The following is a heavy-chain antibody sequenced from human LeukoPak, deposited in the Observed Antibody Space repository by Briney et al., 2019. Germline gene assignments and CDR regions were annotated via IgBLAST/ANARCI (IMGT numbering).Heavy chain of an antibody. CDR3: ARGPMVYGSYALDI. CDR2: INHGGSS. D-gene: IGHD2-8*01. J-gene: IGHJ3*02. CDR1: GFTFSSYA. V-gene: IGHV4-34*01. Sequence: GSLRLSCAASGFTFSSYAMSWVRQPPGKGLEWVGAINHGGSSNYNPSLKSRVTISVDTSRNQLSLKVSSVTAADTAVYYCARGPMVYGSYALDIWGQGTMVTVSS.